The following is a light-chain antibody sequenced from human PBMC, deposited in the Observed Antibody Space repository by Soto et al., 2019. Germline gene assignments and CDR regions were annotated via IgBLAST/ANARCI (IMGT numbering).Light chain of an antibody. J-gene: IGKJ1*01. Sequence: DVVMTQSPLSLPVTLGQAASISCRSSQGLVYGDGNTYLSWFQQRPGQSPRRLIYKVSNRDSGVPDRFSGSGSGTDFTLKISRVEAEDVGLYYCLQGTHWPWTFGQGTKVEIK. CDR1: QGLVYGDGNTY. V-gene: IGKV2-30*01. CDR2: KVS. CDR3: LQGTHWPWT.